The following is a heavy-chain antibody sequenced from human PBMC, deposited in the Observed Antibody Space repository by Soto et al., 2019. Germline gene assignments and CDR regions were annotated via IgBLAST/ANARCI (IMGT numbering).Heavy chain of an antibody. CDR3: AKLFTPLTPFYGMDV. J-gene: IGHJ6*02. Sequence: GGSLRLSCAASGFTFSGYAMSWVRQAPGKGLEWVSTIRSGGTWTYYADSVKGRFIISRDNSKNTLYLQMKSLRAEDTAVYYCAKLFTPLTPFYGMDVWGQGTTVTVSS. CDR1: GFTFSGYA. CDR2: IRSGGTWT. D-gene: IGHD2-15*01. V-gene: IGHV3-23*01.